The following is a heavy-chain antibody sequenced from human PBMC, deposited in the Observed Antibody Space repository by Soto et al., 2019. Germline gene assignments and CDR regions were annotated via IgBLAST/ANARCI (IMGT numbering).Heavy chain of an antibody. CDR3: ARIIRTLAWDGVDV. V-gene: IGHV4-59*01. Sequence: QVQLQESAPGLVKASKTLSLTCTVSAGSISSYYRDWIRQSPGEAPEWIGYIYNSGSTNYNPSLKRRLNMAVDTSKNQFSLKLSSVAAADTAVYYCARIIRTLAWDGVDVWGQGTRVTV. CDR2: IYNSGST. CDR1: AGSISSYY. D-gene: IGHD1-26*01. J-gene: IGHJ6*02.